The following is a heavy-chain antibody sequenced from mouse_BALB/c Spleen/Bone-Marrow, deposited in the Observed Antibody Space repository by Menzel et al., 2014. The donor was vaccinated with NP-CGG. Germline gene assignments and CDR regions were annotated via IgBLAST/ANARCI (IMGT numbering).Heavy chain of an antibody. CDR2: IDPANGNT. J-gene: IGHJ4*01. D-gene: IGHD4-1*01. CDR1: GFNIKDTY. CDR3: ARWEYYAMDY. V-gene: IGHV14-3*02. Sequence: EAQLQQSGAELVKPGASVKLYCTASGFNIKDTYMHWVKQRPEQGLEWIGRIDPANGNTKYDPKFQGKATITADTSSNTAYLQLSSLTSEDTAVYYCARWEYYAMDYWGQGTSVTVSS.